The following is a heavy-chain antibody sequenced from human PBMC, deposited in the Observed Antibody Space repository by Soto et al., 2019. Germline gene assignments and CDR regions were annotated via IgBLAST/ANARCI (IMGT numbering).Heavy chain of an antibody. Sequence: GESLKISCKVSGYSFTSYWISWVRQMPGKGLEWMGRIDPSDSYTNYSPSFQGHVTISADKSISTAYLQWSSLKASDTAMYYCARAVHSGYDPPYYYYGMDVWGQGTTVTVSS. CDR3: ARAVHSGYDPPYYYYGMDV. CDR1: GYSFTSYW. D-gene: IGHD5-12*01. V-gene: IGHV5-10-1*01. J-gene: IGHJ6*02. CDR2: IDPSDSYT.